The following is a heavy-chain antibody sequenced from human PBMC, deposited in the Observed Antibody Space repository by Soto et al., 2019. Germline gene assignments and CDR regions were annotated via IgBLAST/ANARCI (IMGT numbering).Heavy chain of an antibody. Sequence: KVSCKTSGYTFFSYGISWVRQAPGQGLEWMGWISGYNGNTNYAQKFQARVTMTADTSTRTAYMELRSLRSDDTAFYYCARKSSSSSWFDPWGQGTLVTVSS. V-gene: IGHV1-18*01. CDR3: ARKSSSSSWFDP. J-gene: IGHJ5*02. CDR1: GYTFFSYG. D-gene: IGHD6-6*01. CDR2: ISGYNGNT.